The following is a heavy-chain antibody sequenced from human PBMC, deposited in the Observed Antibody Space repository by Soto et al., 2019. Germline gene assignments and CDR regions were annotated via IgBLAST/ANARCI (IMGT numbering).Heavy chain of an antibody. CDR2: IWDDGS. V-gene: IGHV3-33*01. J-gene: IGHJ4*02. CDR1: GFTFGGYA. Sequence: QVQLVESGGGVVQPGRSLRLACAASGFTFGGYAMHWIRQAPGKGLECVAVIWDDGSNYADSVKGRFTISRDNSKNTLYLQMSSLRAEDTAVYYCSRGSPPDYWGQGTLVTVSS. CDR3: SRGSPPDY.